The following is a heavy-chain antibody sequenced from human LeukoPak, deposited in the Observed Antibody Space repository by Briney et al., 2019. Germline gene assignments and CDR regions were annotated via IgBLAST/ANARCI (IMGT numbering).Heavy chain of an antibody. V-gene: IGHV3-21*04. J-gene: IGHJ5*02. CDR1: AFTFSTYN. D-gene: IGHD6-6*01. Sequence: GGSLRLSCTGSAFTFSTYNMNWVRQAPGKGLEWVSSISSSSTFINYADSVKGRFTISRDNAKNSLFLQMNSLRAEDTAVYYCAIPPDQSSSSYPWGQGTLVTVSS. CDR2: ISSSSTFI. CDR3: AIPPDQSSSSYP.